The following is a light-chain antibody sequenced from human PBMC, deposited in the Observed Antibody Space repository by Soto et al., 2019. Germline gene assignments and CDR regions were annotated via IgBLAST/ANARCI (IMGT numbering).Light chain of an antibody. J-gene: IGKJ5*01. CDR1: ESISSK. Sequence: EIVMTQSPATLSVSAGERVTLSCRASESISSKLAWYQQKPGQAPRLLIYGASSRATGIPDRFSGSGSGTDFTLTINRLEPEDFVVYYCQYYGNSRITFGQGTRLE. V-gene: IGKV3-20*01. CDR2: GAS. CDR3: QYYGNSRIT.